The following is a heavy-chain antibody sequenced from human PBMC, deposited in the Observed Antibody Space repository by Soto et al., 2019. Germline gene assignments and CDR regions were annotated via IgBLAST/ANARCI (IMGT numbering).Heavy chain of an antibody. J-gene: IGHJ4*02. V-gene: IGHV3-11*01. CDR2: ISSRSSTI. CDR3: ASGTNGAFFVY. D-gene: IGHD2-8*01. CDR1: GFTFSDYY. Sequence: QVQLVESGGGLVKLGGSLRLSCAASGFTFSDYYMSWIRQAPGKGLEWVSYISSRSSTIFYADSVKGRFTISRDNVKNSLYLQMNILRAEDTAVYYCASGTNGAFFVYWGQGILVTVSS.